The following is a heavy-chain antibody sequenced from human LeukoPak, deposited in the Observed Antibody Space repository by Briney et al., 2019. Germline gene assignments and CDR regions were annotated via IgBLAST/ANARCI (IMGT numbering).Heavy chain of an antibody. J-gene: IGHJ4*02. V-gene: IGHV3-74*01. CDR2: INNDGSVT. Sequence: GGSLKLSCAASGFTFSSYWMHWVSQAPGKGLVWVSCINNDGSVTTYADSVKGRFTISRDNARHTLYLQLNSLRVEDTGVYYCARSPPDYWGQGVLVTVSS. CDR1: GFTFSSYW. CDR3: ARSPPDY.